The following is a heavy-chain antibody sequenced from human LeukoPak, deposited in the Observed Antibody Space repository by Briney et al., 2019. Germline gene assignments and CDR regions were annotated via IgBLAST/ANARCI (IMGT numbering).Heavy chain of an antibody. J-gene: IGHJ4*02. V-gene: IGHV4-59*01. D-gene: IGHD2/OR15-2a*01. CDR2: IYYSGST. CDR3: ARGNIIGPFDY. Sequence: SETLSLTCTVSGGSISSYYWSWIRQLPGKGLEWIGYIYYSGSTNYNPSLKSRVTISVDTSKNQFSLKLSSVTAADTAVYYCARGNIIGPFDYWGQGTLVTVSS. CDR1: GGSISSYY.